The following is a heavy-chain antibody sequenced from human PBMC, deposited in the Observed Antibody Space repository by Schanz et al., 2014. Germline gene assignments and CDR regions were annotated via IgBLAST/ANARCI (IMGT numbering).Heavy chain of an antibody. CDR1: GLIFSTYT. CDR2: ISFSGNTI. Sequence: EVQLVESGGGLVRPGGSLRLSCTTSGLIFSTYTLNWVRQAPGKGLEWISYISFSGNTIYYADSVKGRFTISRDNSKNTQYLQMNSLRADGTAVYYGASSGAGYGRSWDFDYWGQGTLVTVSS. V-gene: IGHV3-48*01. J-gene: IGHJ4*02. CDR3: ASSGAGYGRSWDFDY. D-gene: IGHD6-13*01.